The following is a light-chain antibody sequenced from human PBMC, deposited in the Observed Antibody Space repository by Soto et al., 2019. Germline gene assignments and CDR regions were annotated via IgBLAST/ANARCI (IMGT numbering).Light chain of an antibody. V-gene: IGKV1-39*01. CDR2: AAS. CDR3: QQSFSTPLT. J-gene: IGKJ1*01. CDR1: QTINTY. Sequence: DLQMTQSPSSLSASVGDRVTISCRASQTINTYVNWYLQKPGKAPKLLIYAASSLHSGVPSRFSGSGSGTYFTLTISSLQPEDFATYYCQQSFSTPLTFGQGTKVEIK.